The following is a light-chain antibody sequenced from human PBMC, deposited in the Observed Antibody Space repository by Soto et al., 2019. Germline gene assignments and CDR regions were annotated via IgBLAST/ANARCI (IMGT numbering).Light chain of an antibody. Sequence: DIHMSQSPSSVSASVGYRSTITCRASQDVGKSLAWYQQKPGKAPTLLIHRASSLQSGVPPRYSGSGYGTDFTLTISSLQPEDFATYYCQQANSSPITFGQGTRLEIK. J-gene: IGKJ5*01. V-gene: IGKV1-12*01. CDR1: QDVGKS. CDR3: QQANSSPIT. CDR2: RAS.